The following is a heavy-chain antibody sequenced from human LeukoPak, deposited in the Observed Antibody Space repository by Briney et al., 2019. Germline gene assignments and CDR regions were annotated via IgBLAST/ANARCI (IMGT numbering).Heavy chain of an antibody. D-gene: IGHD6-13*01. J-gene: IGHJ4*02. CDR2: ISYDGSNK. CDR1: GFTFSSYG. CDR3: AKDEGLTRQQPFDY. Sequence: GGSLRLSCAASGFTFSSYGMHWVRQAPGKGLEWVAVISYDGSNKYYADSVKGRFTISRDNSKNTLYLQMNSLRAEDTAVYYCAKDEGLTRQQPFDYWGQGTLVTVSS. V-gene: IGHV3-30*18.